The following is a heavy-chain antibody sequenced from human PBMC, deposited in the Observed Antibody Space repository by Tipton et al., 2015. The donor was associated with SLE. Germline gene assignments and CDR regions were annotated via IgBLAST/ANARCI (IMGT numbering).Heavy chain of an antibody. Sequence: GSLRLSCGASGFTFSNYAMSWVRQAPGKGLEWVSTITGSGFSTFYTDSVKGRFTISRDNPNNRLYLQMNSLKGDDTAMYYCVREVDGFDVWGQGTMVTVS. CDR3: VREVDGFDV. CDR1: GFTFSNYA. J-gene: IGHJ3*01. V-gene: IGHV3-23*01. CDR2: ITGSGFST.